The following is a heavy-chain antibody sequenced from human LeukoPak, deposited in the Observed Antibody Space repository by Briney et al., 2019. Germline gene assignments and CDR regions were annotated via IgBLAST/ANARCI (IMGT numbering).Heavy chain of an antibody. J-gene: IGHJ4*02. D-gene: IGHD5-18*01. CDR1: GYSISSGYC. Sequence: SETLSLTCAVSGYSISSGYCWGWIRQPPGKGLEWIGSIYHSGSTYYNPSLKSRVTISVDTSKNQFSLKLSSVTAADTAVYYCARSNYGYPDYWGQGTLVTVSS. V-gene: IGHV4-38-2*01. CDR3: ARSNYGYPDY. CDR2: IYHSGST.